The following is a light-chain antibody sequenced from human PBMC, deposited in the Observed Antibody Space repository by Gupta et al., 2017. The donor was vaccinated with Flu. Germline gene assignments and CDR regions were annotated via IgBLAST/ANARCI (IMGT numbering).Light chain of an antibody. CDR3: SSYTSSSTRV. V-gene: IGLV2-14*01. J-gene: IGLJ1*01. CDR2: EVS. Sequence: QSALTQPASVSGSPGPSITISCTGTSSDVGGYNYVSWYQQHPGKAPKLMIYEVSNRPSGVSKRFSGSKSGNTASLTISGRQAEDEADYYCSSYTSSSTRVFGTGTKVTVL. CDR1: SSDVGGYNY.